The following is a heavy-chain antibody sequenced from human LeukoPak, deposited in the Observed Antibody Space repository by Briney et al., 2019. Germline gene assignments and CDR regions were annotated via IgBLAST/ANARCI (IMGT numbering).Heavy chain of an antibody. J-gene: IGHJ6*02. V-gene: IGHV3-30*18. Sequence: QSGGSLRLSCAASGFTFSSYGMHWVRQAPGKGLERVAVISYDGSNKYYADSVKGRFTISRDNSKNTLYLQMNSLRAEDTAVYYCAKEIVRYQLLYGMDVWGQGTTVTVSS. CDR1: GFTFSSYG. CDR3: AKEIVRYQLLYGMDV. CDR2: ISYDGSNK. D-gene: IGHD2-2*01.